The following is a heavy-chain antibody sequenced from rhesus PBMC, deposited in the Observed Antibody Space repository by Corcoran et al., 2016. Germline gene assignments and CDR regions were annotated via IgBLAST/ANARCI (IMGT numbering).Heavy chain of an antibody. J-gene: IGHJ4*01. CDR2: VDPEDGEA. Sequence: EVQLVQSGAEVKKPGASVKISCKASGYTFTDYYLHWVRQAPGKGLEWMGRVDPEDGEAIHAQKVQDRVPITADTSTDTADMELSSLRSEDTAVYYCATGIGSVVDYWGQGVLVTVSS. CDR1: GYTFTDYY. V-gene: IGHV1-111*02. CDR3: ATGIGSVVDY. D-gene: IGHD4-29*01.